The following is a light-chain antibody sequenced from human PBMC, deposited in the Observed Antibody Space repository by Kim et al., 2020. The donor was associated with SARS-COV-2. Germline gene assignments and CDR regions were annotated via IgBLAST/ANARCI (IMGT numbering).Light chain of an antibody. CDR2: DVT. Sequence: GYSATFSCAGTGSNVGAYNYVSWYQQDPGKAPKLLIYDVTKRPSGVPDRFSGSKSANTASLTISGLQAEDEAEYYCSSYAGYYTLVFGGGTKVTVL. J-gene: IGLJ2*01. CDR1: GSNVGAYNY. CDR3: SSYAGYYTLV. V-gene: IGLV2-11*03.